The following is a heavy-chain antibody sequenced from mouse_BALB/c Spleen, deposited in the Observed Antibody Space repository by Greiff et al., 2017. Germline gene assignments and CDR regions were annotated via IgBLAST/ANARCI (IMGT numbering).Heavy chain of an antibody. J-gene: IGHJ4*01. CDR1: GFTFSSYA. CDR2: ISSGGSYT. CDR3: ARDGRTTVVSYYAMDY. Sequence: EVKVVESGGGLVKPGGSLKLSCAASGFTFSSYAMSWVRQSPEKRLEWVAEISSGGSYTYYPDTVTGRFTISRDNAKNTLYLEMSSLRSEDTAMYYCARDGRTTVVSYYAMDYWGQGTSVTVSS. V-gene: IGHV5-9-4*01. D-gene: IGHD1-1*01.